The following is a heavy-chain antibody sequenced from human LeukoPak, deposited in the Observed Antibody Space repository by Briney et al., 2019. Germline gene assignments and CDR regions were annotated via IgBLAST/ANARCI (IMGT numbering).Heavy chain of an antibody. V-gene: IGHV3-9*03. Sequence: GGSLRLSCAASGFTFDDYAMHWVRQATGKGLEWVSGISWNSGSIGYADSVKGRFTISRDNAKNSLYLQMNSLRAEDMALCYCAKDRGYDFWSGYLDYWGQGTLVTVSS. CDR2: ISWNSGSI. CDR1: GFTFDDYA. D-gene: IGHD3-3*01. CDR3: AKDRGYDFWSGYLDY. J-gene: IGHJ4*02.